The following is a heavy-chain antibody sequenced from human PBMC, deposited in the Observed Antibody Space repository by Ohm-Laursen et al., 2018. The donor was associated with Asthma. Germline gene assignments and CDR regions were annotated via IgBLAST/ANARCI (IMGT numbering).Heavy chain of an antibody. CDR2: INPNSGST. D-gene: IGHD2-2*01. CDR3: ARDQGGCSSTSCYYYYYYGMDV. Sequence: ASVKVSCKASGYTFTGYYMHWVRQAPGQGLEWMGRINPNSGSTNYAQKFQGRVTMTRDTSISTAYMELSRLRSDDTAVYYFARDQGGCSSTSCYYYYYYGMDVWGQGTTVTVSS. CDR1: GYTFTGYY. V-gene: IGHV1-2*06. J-gene: IGHJ6*02.